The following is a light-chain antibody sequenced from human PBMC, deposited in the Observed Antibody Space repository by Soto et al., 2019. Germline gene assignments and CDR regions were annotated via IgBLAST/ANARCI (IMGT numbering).Light chain of an antibody. V-gene: IGKV1-9*01. Sequence: IQLTQSPSSLSASVGDRVTITCRASQGIINYLAWYQQKPGKAPKLLIYGASTLQSGVPSRFGVSGSGTDFTLTVSSLQTEDFATYYCQQLFMYPPTFGPGTKVDIK. CDR1: QGIINY. CDR3: QQLFMYPPT. CDR2: GAS. J-gene: IGKJ3*01.